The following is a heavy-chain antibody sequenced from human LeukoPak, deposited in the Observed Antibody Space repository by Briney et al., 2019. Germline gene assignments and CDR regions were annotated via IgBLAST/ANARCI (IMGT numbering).Heavy chain of an antibody. CDR3: ARDAGNSGYGMDV. Sequence: PGGSLRLSCAASGFTFSRYWMHWVRQAPGKGLVWVSRIKSDGRSTNYADSVKGRFTISRDNAKNMLYLQMNSLRAEDTAVYYCARDAGNSGYGMDVWGQGTTVTVSS. V-gene: IGHV3-74*01. J-gene: IGHJ6*02. CDR1: GFTFSRYW. CDR2: IKSDGRST. D-gene: IGHD6-19*01.